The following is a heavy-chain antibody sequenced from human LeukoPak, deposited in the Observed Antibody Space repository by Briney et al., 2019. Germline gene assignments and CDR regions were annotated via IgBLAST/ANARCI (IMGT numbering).Heavy chain of an antibody. CDR3: LTVVETTIAAFDI. Sequence: PGGSLRLSCAASGFTFSNYWLHWVSQAPGKGLVWVSRIDANAKTTSYADSVKGRFTISTDNAKKTLYLQMNSLRVEDAAVYYCLTVVETTIAAFDIWGQGTMVTVSS. CDR1: GFTFSNYW. CDR2: IDANAKTT. D-gene: IGHD1-26*01. J-gene: IGHJ3*02. V-gene: IGHV3-74*01.